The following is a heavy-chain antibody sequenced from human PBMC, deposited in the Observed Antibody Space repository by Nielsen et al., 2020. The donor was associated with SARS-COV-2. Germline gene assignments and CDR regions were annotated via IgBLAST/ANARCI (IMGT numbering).Heavy chain of an antibody. Sequence: TFSSYAMSWIRQPPGKGLEWIGSIYYSGSTYYNPSLKSRVTISVDTSKNQFSLKLSSVTAADTAVYYCARGPGSSRGDPWGQGTLVTVSS. J-gene: IGHJ5*02. D-gene: IGHD6-13*01. V-gene: IGHV4-39*01. CDR2: IYYSGST. CDR1: TFSSYA. CDR3: ARGPGSSRGDP.